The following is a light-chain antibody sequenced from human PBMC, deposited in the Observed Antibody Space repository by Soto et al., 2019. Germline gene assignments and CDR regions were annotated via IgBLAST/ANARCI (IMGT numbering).Light chain of an antibody. CDR1: QSISSY. CDR2: AAS. V-gene: IGKV1-39*01. CDR3: QLSYSNPQP. Sequence: DVQMTQSPSSLSASVGDRVTITCRASQSISSYLNWYQQKPGKAPKLLIYAASSLQSGVPARFSGSGSGTDFTLPISSLQPEDVATYYCQLSYSNPQPFGKGPKVEIK. J-gene: IGKJ1*01.